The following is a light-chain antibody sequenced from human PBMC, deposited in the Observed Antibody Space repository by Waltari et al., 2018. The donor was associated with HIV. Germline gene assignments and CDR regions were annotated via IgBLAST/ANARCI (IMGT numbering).Light chain of an antibody. Sequence: SYELTQPPSVSVSPGQTASITCSGATLGDKYACWYQQKPGKSPVLVIYQASKRPSGIPERFSGSNSGNTATLTISGTQAMDEADYYCQAWDSSTAVFGGGTKLTVL. CDR2: QAS. V-gene: IGLV3-1*01. J-gene: IGLJ2*01. CDR1: TLGDKY. CDR3: QAWDSSTAV.